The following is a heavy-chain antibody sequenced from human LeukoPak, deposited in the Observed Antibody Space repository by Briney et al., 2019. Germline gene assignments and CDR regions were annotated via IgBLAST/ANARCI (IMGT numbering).Heavy chain of an antibody. CDR1: GFTFSSYG. J-gene: IGHJ2*01. CDR3: AKGRGYSYGYWYFDL. V-gene: IGHV3-23*01. Sequence: GGSLRLSCTASGFTFSSYGMSWVRQAPGKGLEWVSAISGSGGSTYYADSVKGRFTISRDNAKNTLYLQMNSLRAEDTAVYYCAKGRGYSYGYWYFDLWGHGTLVTVSS. D-gene: IGHD5-18*01. CDR2: ISGSGGST.